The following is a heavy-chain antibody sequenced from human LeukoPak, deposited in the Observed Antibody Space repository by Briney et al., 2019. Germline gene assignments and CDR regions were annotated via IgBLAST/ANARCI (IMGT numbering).Heavy chain of an antibody. Sequence: PSETLSLTCTVSVGSISSYYWSWIRQPAGKGLEWIGRIYTSGSTNYNPSLKSRVTMSVDTSKNQFSLKLSSVTAADTAVYYCAREFWRAGYYDSSGYFPFDYWGQGTLVTVSS. J-gene: IGHJ4*02. D-gene: IGHD3-22*01. V-gene: IGHV4-4*07. CDR3: AREFWRAGYYDSSGYFPFDY. CDR2: IYTSGST. CDR1: VGSISSYY.